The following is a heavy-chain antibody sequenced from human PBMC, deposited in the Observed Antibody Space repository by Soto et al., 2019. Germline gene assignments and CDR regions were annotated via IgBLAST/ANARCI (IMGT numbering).Heavy chain of an antibody. V-gene: IGHV1-69*06. CDR2: IIPIFGTA. J-gene: IGHJ6*02. Sequence: SVKVSCKASGVTVSSYAISWVRQAPGQGLEWMGGIIPIFGTANYAQKFQGRVTITADKSTSTAYMELSSLRSEDTAVYYCAREEHYDFWSGYSKYYYGMDVWGQGTTVTVSS. CDR3: AREEHYDFWSGYSKYYYGMDV. D-gene: IGHD3-3*01. CDR1: GVTVSSYA.